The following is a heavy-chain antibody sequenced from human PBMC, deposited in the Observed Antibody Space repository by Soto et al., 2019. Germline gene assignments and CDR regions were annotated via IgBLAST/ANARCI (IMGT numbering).Heavy chain of an antibody. J-gene: IGHJ4*02. D-gene: IGHD5-12*01. V-gene: IGHV3-9*01. CDR3: AKDSIVSGYNFWEFDY. CDR1: GFTFDDYA. CDR2: ISWNSGSI. Sequence: PGGSLRLSCAASGFTFDDYAMHWVRQAPGKGLEWVSGISWNSGSIGYADSVKGRFTISRDNAKNSLYLQMNSLRAEDTALYYCAKDSIVSGYNFWEFDYWGQGTLVTVSS.